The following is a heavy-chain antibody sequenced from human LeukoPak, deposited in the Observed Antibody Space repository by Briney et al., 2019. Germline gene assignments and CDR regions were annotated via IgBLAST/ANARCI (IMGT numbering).Heavy chain of an antibody. Sequence: GGSLRLPCAASEFTFSTYAMTWVRQAPGKGLEWVSAISGSGVHTYYADSVKGRFTISRDNSKNTLYLQMSSLRAEDTALYYCAKDRPEAYFDYWGQGTLVTVS. J-gene: IGHJ4*02. V-gene: IGHV3-23*01. CDR1: EFTFSTYA. CDR2: ISGSGVHT. CDR3: AKDRPEAYFDY. D-gene: IGHD1-14*01.